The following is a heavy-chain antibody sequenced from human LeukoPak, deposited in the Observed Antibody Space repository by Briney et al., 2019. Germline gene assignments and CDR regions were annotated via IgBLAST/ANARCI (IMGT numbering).Heavy chain of an antibody. Sequence: GGSLRLSCAVSGFTFSSYSMNWVRQAPGKGLEWVSFISSSIYIYYADSVKGRFTISRDNAKNSLYLQMNSLRAEDTAVYFCARDPGPFNDIPEGYFDYWGQGTLVTVSS. V-gene: IGHV3-21*01. CDR2: ISSSIYI. CDR1: GFTFSSYS. J-gene: IGHJ4*02. D-gene: IGHD3-9*01. CDR3: ARDPGPFNDIPEGYFDY.